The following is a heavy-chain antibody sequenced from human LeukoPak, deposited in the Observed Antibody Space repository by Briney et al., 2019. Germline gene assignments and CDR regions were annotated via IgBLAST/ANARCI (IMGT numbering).Heavy chain of an antibody. CDR1: GDSISSSNYS. CDR2: IYYSGST. V-gene: IGHV4-39*07. D-gene: IGHD6-13*01. CDR3: ARVYYSNSYDYWYFDL. Sequence: PSETLSLTCTVSGDSISSSNYSWGWIRQPPGKGLEWIGTIYYSGSTYYNPSLKSRVTISVDTSKNQFSLKLSSVTAADTAVYYRARVYYSNSYDYWYFDLWGRGTLVTVSS. J-gene: IGHJ2*01.